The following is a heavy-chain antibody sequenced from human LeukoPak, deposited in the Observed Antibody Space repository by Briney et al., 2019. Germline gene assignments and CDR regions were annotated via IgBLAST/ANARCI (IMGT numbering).Heavy chain of an antibody. CDR1: GGSFSGYY. J-gene: IGHJ6*01. Sequence: SETLSLTYAVYGGSFSGYYWSWIRQPPGKGLEWIGEINHSGSTNYNPSLKSRVTISVDTSKNQFSLKLSSVTAADTAVYYCAKNKIGIGEYHYFLLDVWGKRDTVTGSP. CDR2: INHSGST. D-gene: IGHD3-10*01. CDR3: AKNKIGIGEYHYFLLDV. V-gene: IGHV4-34*01.